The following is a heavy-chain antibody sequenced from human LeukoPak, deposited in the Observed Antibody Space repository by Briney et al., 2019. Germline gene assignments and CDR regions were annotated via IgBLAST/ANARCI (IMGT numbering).Heavy chain of an antibody. J-gene: IGHJ4*02. CDR2: IIPILGIA. CDR1: GGTFSSYA. D-gene: IGHD3-22*01. V-gene: IGHV1-69*04. CDR3: ARGGDSSGYYSSQGDY. Sequence: SVKVSCKASGGTFSSYAISWVRQAPGQGLEWMGRIIPILGIANYAQKFQGRVTITADKSTSTAYMELSSLRSEDTAVYYCARGGDSSGYYSSQGDYWGQGTLVTVSS.